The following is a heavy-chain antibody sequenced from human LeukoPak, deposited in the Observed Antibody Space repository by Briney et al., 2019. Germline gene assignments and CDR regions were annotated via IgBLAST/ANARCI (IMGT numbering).Heavy chain of an antibody. D-gene: IGHD1-26*01. CDR3: GRQGYTASYYFLDY. CDR1: SGSINSYY. CDR2: IYTTGAT. J-gene: IGHJ4*02. Sequence: PSETLSLTCTVSSGSINSYYWGWVRQPPGKGLEWIGRIYTTGATQYNPSLKSRVPMSIDTSTNQFSLNLTSMTAADTAVYYCGRQGYTASYYFLDYWSQGTLVAVS. V-gene: IGHV4-4*07.